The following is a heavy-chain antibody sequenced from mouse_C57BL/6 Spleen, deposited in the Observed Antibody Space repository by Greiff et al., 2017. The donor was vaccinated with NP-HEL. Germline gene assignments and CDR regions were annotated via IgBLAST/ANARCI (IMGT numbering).Heavy chain of an antibody. CDR3: ARAPITMVVATDAY. Sequence: QVQLQQPGAELVKPGASVKLSCKASGYTFTSYWMQWVKQRPGQGLEWIGEIDPSDSYTNYNQKFKGKATLTVDTSSSTAYMQLSSLTSEDSAVYYCARAPITMVVATDAYWGEGTLVTVSA. J-gene: IGHJ3*01. D-gene: IGHD1-1*01. CDR1: GYTFTSYW. CDR2: IDPSDSYT. V-gene: IGHV1-50*01.